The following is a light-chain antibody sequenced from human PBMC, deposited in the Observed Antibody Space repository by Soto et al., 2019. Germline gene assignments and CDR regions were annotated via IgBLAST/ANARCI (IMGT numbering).Light chain of an antibody. Sequence: QSVLTQPASVSGSPGQSITISCTGTSSDVGSYNLVSWYQQHPGKAPKVMIYEVSKRPSGVPNRFSGSKSGNTASLTISGLQAEDKADYYCCSYAGSSTYVFGTGTKVTVL. CDR2: EVS. CDR1: SSDVGSYNL. V-gene: IGLV2-23*02. J-gene: IGLJ1*01. CDR3: CSYAGSSTYV.